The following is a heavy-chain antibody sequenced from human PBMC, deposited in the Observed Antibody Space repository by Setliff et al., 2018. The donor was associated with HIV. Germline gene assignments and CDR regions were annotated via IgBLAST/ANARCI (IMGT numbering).Heavy chain of an antibody. CDR2: IYTSGST. V-gene: IGHV4-61*02. D-gene: IGHD4-17*01. CDR3: ARAAVTTFYYYYGMDV. CDR1: GGSISSGSYY. Sequence: SETLSLTCTVSGGSISSGSYYWSWIRQPAGKGLEWIGRIYTSGSTNYNPSLKSRVTISVDTSKNQFSLKLSSVTAADTAVYYCARAAVTTFYYYYGMDVWGQGTTVT. J-gene: IGHJ6*02.